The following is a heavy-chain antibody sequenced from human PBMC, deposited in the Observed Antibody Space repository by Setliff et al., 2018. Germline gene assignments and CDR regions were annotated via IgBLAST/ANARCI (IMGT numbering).Heavy chain of an antibody. Sequence: SETLSLTCTVSGGSISSSSYYWGWIRQPPGKGLEWIGSIYYSGSTYYNPSLKSRVTISVDTSKNQFSPKLSSVTAADTAVYYCARDSAYSSSWYSYYYGMDVWGQGTTVTVSS. CDR2: IYYSGST. J-gene: IGHJ6*02. V-gene: IGHV4-39*07. CDR1: GGSISSSSYY. D-gene: IGHD6-13*01. CDR3: ARDSAYSSSWYSYYYGMDV.